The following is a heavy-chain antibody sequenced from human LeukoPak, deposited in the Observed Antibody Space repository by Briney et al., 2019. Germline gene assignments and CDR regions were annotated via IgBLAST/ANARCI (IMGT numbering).Heavy chain of an antibody. CDR1: GGSFSGYY. CDR2: INHSGST. CDR3: ARSSTTVTTDFDY. J-gene: IGHJ4*02. D-gene: IGHD4-17*01. Sequence: PSETLSLTCAVYGGSFSGYYWSWIRQPPGKGLEWIGEINHSGSTNYNPSLKSRVTISVDTSKNQFSLRLSSVTAADTAVYYCARSSTTVTTDFDYWGPGTLVTVSS. V-gene: IGHV4-34*01.